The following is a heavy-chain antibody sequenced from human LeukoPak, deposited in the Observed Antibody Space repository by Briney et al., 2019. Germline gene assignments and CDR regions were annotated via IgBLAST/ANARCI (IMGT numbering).Heavy chain of an antibody. J-gene: IGHJ4*02. Sequence: SETLSLTCTVSGASISSSSHYWGWIRQPPGKGLEWIGSIHYSGSSYYNPPLKSRVTISVDTSKNQFSLKLSSVTAADTAVYYCAREALSTSSYRWGYWGRGTLVTVSS. V-gene: IGHV4-39*07. CDR2: IHYSGSS. D-gene: IGHD2-2*02. CDR3: AREALSTSSYRWGY. CDR1: GASISSSSHY.